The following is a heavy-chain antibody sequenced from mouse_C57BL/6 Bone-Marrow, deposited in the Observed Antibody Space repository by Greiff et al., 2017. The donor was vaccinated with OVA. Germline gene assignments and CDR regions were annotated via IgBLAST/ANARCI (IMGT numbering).Heavy chain of an antibody. CDR2: IHPNSGST. V-gene: IGHV1-64*01. D-gene: IGHD1-1*01. CDR1: GYTFTSYW. CDR3: EREGIYYGSSPY. Sequence: VQLQQPGAELVKPGASVKLSCKASGYTFTSYWMHWVKQRPGQGLEWIGMIHPNSGSTNYNEKFKSKATLTVDKSSSTAYMQLSSLTSEDSAVYYCEREGIYYGSSPYGGQGTTLTVSS. J-gene: IGHJ2*01.